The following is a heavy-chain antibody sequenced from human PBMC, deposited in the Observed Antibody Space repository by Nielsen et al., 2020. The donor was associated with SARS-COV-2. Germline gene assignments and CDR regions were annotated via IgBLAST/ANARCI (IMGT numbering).Heavy chain of an antibody. D-gene: IGHD3-10*01. V-gene: IGHV3-74*01. CDR1: GFTFSSYW. J-gene: IGHJ4*02. Sequence: GGPLRLSCAASGFTFSSYWMHWVRQAPGKGLVWVSHILSDGSTINYADSVRGRFTISRDNAKNTLYLQMNSLRAEDTAVYYCARDFYGSGSFPDYWGQGTLVTVSS. CDR3: ARDFYGSGSFPDY. CDR2: ILSDGSTI.